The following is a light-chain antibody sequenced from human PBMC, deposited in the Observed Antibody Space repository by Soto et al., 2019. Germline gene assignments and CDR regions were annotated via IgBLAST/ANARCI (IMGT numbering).Light chain of an antibody. CDR2: GAS. J-gene: IGKJ1*01. Sequence: EIVLTQSPGTLSLSPGERATLSCRASQTVGNNYLDWYPQKPGQAPRLLIYGASSRATVIPDRFSGSGSATDFTLTISRLEPEDFAVYYCRQSATSPRTFGQGTKVEIK. CDR3: RQSATSPRT. V-gene: IGKV3-20*01. CDR1: QTVGNNY.